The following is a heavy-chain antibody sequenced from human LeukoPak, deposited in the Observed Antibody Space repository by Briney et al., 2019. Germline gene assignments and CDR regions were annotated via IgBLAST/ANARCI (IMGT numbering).Heavy chain of an antibody. J-gene: IGHJ5*02. V-gene: IGHV1-8*01. D-gene: IGHD6-13*01. Sequence: ASVKVSCKASGYTFSSYDINWVRQAPGQGLEWMGRMNPNSGNTGYAQKFQGRVTITRDMSTSTVYMELSSLRSEDTAVYYCAKESKIAAAGTEYNWFYPWGQGTLVTVSS. CDR3: AKESKIAAAGTEYNWFYP. CDR1: GYTFSSYD. CDR2: MNPNSGNT.